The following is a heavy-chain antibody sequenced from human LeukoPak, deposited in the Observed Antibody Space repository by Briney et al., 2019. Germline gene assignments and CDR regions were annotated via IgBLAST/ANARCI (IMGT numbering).Heavy chain of an antibody. D-gene: IGHD1-26*01. CDR3: ARGAVVGATRGHNWFDP. CDR1: GYTFTSYD. Sequence: ASVKVSCKASGYTFTSYDINWVRQATGQGLEWMGWMNPNSGNTGYAQEFQGRVTMTRNTSISTAYMELSSLRSEDTAVYYCARGAVVGATRGHNWFDPWGQGTLVTVPS. J-gene: IGHJ5*02. CDR2: MNPNSGNT. V-gene: IGHV1-8*01.